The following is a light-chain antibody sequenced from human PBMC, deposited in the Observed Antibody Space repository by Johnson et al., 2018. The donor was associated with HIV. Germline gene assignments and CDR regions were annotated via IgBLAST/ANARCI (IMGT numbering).Light chain of an antibody. CDR1: YSNIEHNY. J-gene: IGLJ1*01. V-gene: IGLV1-51*01. Sequence: QSVLTQPPSVSAAAGQKVTISCSGTYSNIEHNYVSWYQQLPGTAPKLLIYGTTKRPSGIPDRFSGSKSGTSATLGITGLQAGDEADYYCGTWDNSLDAYVFGTATRVAV. CDR2: GTT. CDR3: GTWDNSLDAYV.